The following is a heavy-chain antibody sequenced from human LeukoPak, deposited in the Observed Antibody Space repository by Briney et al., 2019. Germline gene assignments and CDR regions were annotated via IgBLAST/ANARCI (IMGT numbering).Heavy chain of an antibody. CDR1: GFTFGDYG. CDR2: IRSKAYGGTT. D-gene: IGHD6-19*01. J-gene: IGHJ4*02. Sequence: GGSLRLSCTASGFTFGDYGMSWVRQAPGKGLEWVGFIRSKAYGGTTEYAASVKGRFIISRDDFKSIAYLQMNSLKTEDTAVYYCTRSSSGWYSDYWGQGTLVTISS. V-gene: IGHV3-49*04. CDR3: TRSSSGWYSDY.